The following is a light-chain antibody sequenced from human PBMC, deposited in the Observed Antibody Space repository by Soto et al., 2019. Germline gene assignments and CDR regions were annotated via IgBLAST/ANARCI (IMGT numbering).Light chain of an antibody. CDR1: SSDVGGYNY. CDR3: SSYAGSKNLGV. J-gene: IGLJ2*01. Sequence: QSALTQPPSASGSPGQSVTISCTGTSSDVGGYNYVSWYQQHPGKAPKLMIYEVSKRPSGVPDRFSGSKSGNTASLTVSGLQAEDEADYYCSSYAGSKNLGVFGGVTKLTVL. V-gene: IGLV2-8*01. CDR2: EVS.